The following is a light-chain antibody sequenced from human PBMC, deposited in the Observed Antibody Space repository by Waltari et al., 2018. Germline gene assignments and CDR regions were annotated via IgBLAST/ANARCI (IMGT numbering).Light chain of an antibody. CDR1: SGHSSNI. CDR2: VNSDGSH. Sequence: QLVLTQSPSASASLGASVTLTCTLSSGHSSNIIAWLPQQPGKDPRYLMQVNSDGSHRKWDEIPDRFSCSSSGAERYLTISSLQSEDEADYYCETGGHGTWVFGGGTKLTVL. CDR3: ETGGHGTWV. J-gene: IGLJ3*02. V-gene: IGLV4-69*01.